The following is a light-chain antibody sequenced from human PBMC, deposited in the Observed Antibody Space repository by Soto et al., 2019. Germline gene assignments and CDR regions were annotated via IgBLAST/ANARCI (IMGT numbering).Light chain of an antibody. CDR1: QSVRNNY. CDR3: QQYGTSPRT. CDR2: AAS. Sequence: EIVLTQSPGTLSLSPGERATPSCRASQSVRNNYLAWYQQRPGQAPRLLIYAASSRATGIPDRFSGSGSGTDLTLTISRLEPEDFAVYYCQQYGTSPRTFGQGTKVDIK. V-gene: IGKV3-20*01. J-gene: IGKJ1*01.